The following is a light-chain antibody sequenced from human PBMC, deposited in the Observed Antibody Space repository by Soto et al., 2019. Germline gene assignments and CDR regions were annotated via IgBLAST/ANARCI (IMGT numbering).Light chain of an antibody. J-gene: IGLJ3*02. Sequence: QSALTQPPSASGSPGQSVTISCTGTSSDVGAFNYVSWYQQYPGEAPKLIIYEVTKRPSGVPDRFSGSKSGSTASLTVSGLQAEDEADYYCSSYAGNNNVMFGGRTKLTVL. V-gene: IGLV2-8*01. CDR2: EVT. CDR1: SSDVGAFNY. CDR3: SSYAGNNNVM.